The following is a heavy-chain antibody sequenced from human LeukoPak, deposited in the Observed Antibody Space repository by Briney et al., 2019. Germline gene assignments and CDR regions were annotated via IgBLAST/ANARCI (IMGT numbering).Heavy chain of an antibody. CDR3: ARGREKNYVWGSYRKDYYFDY. D-gene: IGHD3-16*02. V-gene: IGHV4-34*01. Sequence: PSETLSLTCAVYGWTFSGYYWSWIRQPPGKGLEWIGEINHSGSTNYNSSLKSRVTISVDTSKNQFTLKLSSVTAADTAVYYCARGREKNYVWGSYRKDYYFDYWGQGTLVTVSS. CDR2: INHSGST. J-gene: IGHJ4*02. CDR1: GWTFSGYY.